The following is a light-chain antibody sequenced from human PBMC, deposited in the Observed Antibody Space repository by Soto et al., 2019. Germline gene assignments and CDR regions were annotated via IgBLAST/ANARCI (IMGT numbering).Light chain of an antibody. J-gene: IGKJ4*01. CDR2: GAS. CDR3: QQYHTWPIT. V-gene: IGKV3-15*01. CDR1: QGVSRK. Sequence: DIVMTQSPATLSVAPGERVTFSCRASQGVSRKLAWYQHKPGQAPRLLISGASTGATGIPARFSGSGSGTEFTRTISSLRSEDCAIYYCQQYHTWPITFGGGTKVEIK.